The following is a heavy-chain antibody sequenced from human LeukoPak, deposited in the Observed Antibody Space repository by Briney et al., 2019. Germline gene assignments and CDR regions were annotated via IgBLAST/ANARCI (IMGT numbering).Heavy chain of an antibody. V-gene: IGHV4-31*03. J-gene: IGHJ4*02. CDR2: IYYSGST. Sequence: PPETLSLTCTVSGGSISSGGYYWSWIRQHPGKGLEWIGYIYYSGSTYYNPSLKSRVTISVDTSKNQFSLKLSSVTAADTAVYYCARGHGGHRATYYDYVWGSYRQYYFDYWGQGTLVTVSS. D-gene: IGHD3-16*02. CDR1: GGSISSGGYY. CDR3: ARGHGGHRATYYDYVWGSYRQYYFDY.